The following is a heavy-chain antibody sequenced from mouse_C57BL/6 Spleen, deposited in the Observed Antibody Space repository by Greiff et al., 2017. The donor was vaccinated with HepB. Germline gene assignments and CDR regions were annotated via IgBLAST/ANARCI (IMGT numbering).Heavy chain of an antibody. D-gene: IGHD1-1*01. CDR3: ARGVITPAFDY. CDR1: GYAFSSSW. J-gene: IGHJ2*01. CDR2: IYPGDGDT. V-gene: IGHV1-82*01. Sequence: VQLQQSGPELVKPGASVKISCKASGYAFSSSWMNWVKQRPGKGLEWIGRIYPGDGDTNYNGKVKGKATLTADKSSSTAYMQLSSLTSEDSAVYFCARGVITPAFDYWGQGTTLTVSS.